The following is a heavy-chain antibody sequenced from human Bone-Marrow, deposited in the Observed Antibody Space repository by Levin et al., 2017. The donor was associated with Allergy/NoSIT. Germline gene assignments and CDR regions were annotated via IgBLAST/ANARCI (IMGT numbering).Heavy chain of an antibody. CDR1: GFTFSTHS. CDR3: ARANYGPDY. Sequence: GGSLRLSCVGSGFTFSTHSMHWVRQAPGKGLVWVSGIYGDGSFTSYADSVKGRFTISRDNAKNTVFLQMNSLRAGDTAVYFCARANYGPDYWGQGILVTVAS. V-gene: IGHV3-74*01. J-gene: IGHJ4*02. CDR2: IYGDGSFT. D-gene: IGHD3-16*01.